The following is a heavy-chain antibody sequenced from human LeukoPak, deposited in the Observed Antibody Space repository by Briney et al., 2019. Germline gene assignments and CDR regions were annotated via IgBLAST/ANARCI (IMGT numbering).Heavy chain of an antibody. CDR1: GFTFDDYA. Sequence: GRSLRLSCAASGFTFDDYAMHWVRQAPGKGLEWVSGISWNSGSIGYADSVKGRFTISRDNAKNPLYLQMNSLRAEDMALYYCAKDMASSYSYGFDYWGQGTLVTVSS. CDR3: AKDMASSYSYGFDY. V-gene: IGHV3-9*03. D-gene: IGHD5-18*01. J-gene: IGHJ4*02. CDR2: ISWNSGSI.